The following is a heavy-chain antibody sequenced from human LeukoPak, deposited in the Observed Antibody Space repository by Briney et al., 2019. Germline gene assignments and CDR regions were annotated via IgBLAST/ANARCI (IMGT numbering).Heavy chain of an antibody. CDR2: INDSCGST. CDR1: GFSFSRYA. Sequence: GGSLRLSCAPPGFSFSRYAMSWVRQALRKGLEWVSAINDSCGSTYYADSMKGRFTISRDNSKNTLYLQMNSLRAEDTAVYYCTKSEGGDYWGQGTLVTVSS. J-gene: IGHJ4*02. CDR3: TKSEGGDY. V-gene: IGHV3-23*01. D-gene: IGHD3-16*01.